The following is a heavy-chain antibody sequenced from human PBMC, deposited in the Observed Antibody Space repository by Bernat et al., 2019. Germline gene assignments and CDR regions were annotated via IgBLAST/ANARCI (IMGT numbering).Heavy chain of an antibody. J-gene: IGHJ4*02. V-gene: IGHV1-2*04. D-gene: IGHD6-13*01. CDR1: GYTFTGYY. CDR3: ATSSKYSSSWYDY. Sequence: QVQLVQSGAEVTKPGASVKVSCKASGYTFTGYYMHWVRQAPGQGLEWMGWINPNSGGTNYAQKFQGWVTMTRDTSISTAYMELSRLRSDDTAVDYCATSSKYSSSWYDYWGEGAMTAIST. CDR2: INPNSGGT.